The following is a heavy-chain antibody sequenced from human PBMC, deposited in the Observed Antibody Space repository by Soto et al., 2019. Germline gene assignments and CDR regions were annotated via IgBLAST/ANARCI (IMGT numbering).Heavy chain of an antibody. J-gene: IGHJ5*02. CDR1: GFTFSDYY. CDR3: ASPERRHSGGYSGAGS. D-gene: IGHD1-26*01. CDR2: ISTNSRYT. V-gene: IGHV3-11*05. Sequence: QVQLVEAGGGLVKPGGSLRLSCAASGFTFSDYYMNWILQAPGKGLESISYISTNSRYTNYADSVKGRFTIYRDNAKKSLDRKMESLRELDTDVYYCASPERRHSGGYSGAGSWGQGTLVTVSS.